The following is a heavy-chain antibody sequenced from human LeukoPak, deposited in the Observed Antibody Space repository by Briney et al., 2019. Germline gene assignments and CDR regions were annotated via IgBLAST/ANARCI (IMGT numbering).Heavy chain of an antibody. CDR2: IIPIFGTA. CDR3: AMELTVPAATSAEYFQH. J-gene: IGHJ1*01. CDR1: GGTFSSYA. V-gene: IGHV1-69*05. D-gene: IGHD2-2*01. Sequence: SVKVSCKASGGTFSSYAISWVRQAPGQGLEWMGGIIPIFGTANYAQKFQGRVTMTTDTSTSTAYMELRSLRFDDTAVYYCAMELTVPAATSAEYFQHWGQGTLVTVSS.